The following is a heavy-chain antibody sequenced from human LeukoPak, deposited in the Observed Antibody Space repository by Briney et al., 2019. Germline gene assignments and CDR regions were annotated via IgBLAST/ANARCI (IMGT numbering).Heavy chain of an antibody. Sequence: SETLSLTCAVYGGSFSGYYWSWIRQPPGKGLEWIGEINHSGSTNYNPSLKRRVTISVDTSKNQFSLKLSSETAADTAVYYCARGLAAANYYFDYWGQGTLVSVSS. CDR3: ARGLAAANYYFDY. V-gene: IGHV4-34*01. D-gene: IGHD6-13*01. J-gene: IGHJ4*02. CDR1: GGSFSGYY. CDR2: INHSGST.